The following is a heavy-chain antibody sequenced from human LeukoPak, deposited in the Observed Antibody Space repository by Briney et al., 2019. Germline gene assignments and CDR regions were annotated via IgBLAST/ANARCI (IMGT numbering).Heavy chain of an antibody. V-gene: IGHV3-9*01. CDR3: AKYPYYDFWSGYYVGPFFDY. CDR2: ISWNSGSI. J-gene: IGHJ4*02. D-gene: IGHD3-3*01. CDR1: GFTFDDYA. Sequence: GGSLRLSCAASGFTFDDYAMHWVRQAPGKGLEWVSGISWNSGSIGYADSVKGRFTISRDNAKNSLYLQMNSLRAEDTAVYYCAKYPYYDFWSGYYVGPFFDYWGQGTLVTVSS.